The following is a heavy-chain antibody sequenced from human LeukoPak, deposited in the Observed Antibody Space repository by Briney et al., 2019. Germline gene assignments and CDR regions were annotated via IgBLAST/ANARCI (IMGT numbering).Heavy chain of an antibody. Sequence: SGTLSLTCTVSGGSISSSSYYWGWIRQPPGKGLEWIGSIYYSGSTYYNPSLKSRVTISVDTSKNQFSLKLSSVTAADTAVYYCAGTFGYSSSWYVGAFDIWGQGTMVTVSS. CDR1: GGSISSSSYY. CDR3: AGTFGYSSSWYVGAFDI. J-gene: IGHJ3*02. CDR2: IYYSGST. D-gene: IGHD6-13*01. V-gene: IGHV4-39*01.